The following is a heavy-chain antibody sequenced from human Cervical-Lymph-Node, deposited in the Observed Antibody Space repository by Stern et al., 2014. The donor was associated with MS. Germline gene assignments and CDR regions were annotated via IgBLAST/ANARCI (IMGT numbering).Heavy chain of an antibody. D-gene: IGHD2-21*01. CDR1: GYTFTDYY. CDR2: INPKTGGA. CDR3: AREIHPAITFDI. V-gene: IGHV1-2*06. Sequence: QVQLVQSGAEMKRPGTSMKVSCKASGYTFTDYYMHWGRQAPGQGLQWMGRINPKTGGANYTEAFQGRVTMARDTSISTGYMVLSSLRSDDTAVYYCAREIHPAITFDIWGQGTVVTVSS. J-gene: IGHJ3*02.